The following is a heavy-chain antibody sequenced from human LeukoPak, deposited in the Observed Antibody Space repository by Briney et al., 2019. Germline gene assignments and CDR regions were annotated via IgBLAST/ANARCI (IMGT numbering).Heavy chain of an antibody. CDR1: GFTFRSFV. J-gene: IGHJ4*02. V-gene: IGHV3-23*01. Sequence: PGGSLRLSCAASGFTFRSFVMSWVRQAPGKGLEGVSDISGSGGSTYSTDSVRGRFTISRNTSKNTLFLQMTSLRVEETAVYNCAKGRSSTSSARADFFNYWGQGTLVTVSS. CDR3: AKGRSSTSSARADFFNY. CDR2: ISGSGGST. D-gene: IGHD2-2*01.